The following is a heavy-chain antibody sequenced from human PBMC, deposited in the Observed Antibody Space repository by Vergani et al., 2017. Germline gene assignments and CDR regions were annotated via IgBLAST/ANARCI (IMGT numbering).Heavy chain of an antibody. Sequence: VQLVESGGGVVQPGRSLRLSCAASGFTFSSYGMHWVRQAPGKGLEWVSAIRGSGGSTYYADSVKGRFTISRDNSKNTLYLQMNSLRAEDTAVYYCAKEGDQLPELGYWGQGTLVTVSS. V-gene: IGHV3-23*04. CDR2: IRGSGGST. CDR1: GFTFSSYG. D-gene: IGHD2-2*01. CDR3: AKEGDQLPELGY. J-gene: IGHJ4*02.